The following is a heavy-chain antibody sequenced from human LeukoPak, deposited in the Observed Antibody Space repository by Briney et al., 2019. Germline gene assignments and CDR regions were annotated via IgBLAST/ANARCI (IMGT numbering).Heavy chain of an antibody. D-gene: IGHD6-13*01. CDR1: GGSFSGYY. V-gene: IGHV4-34*01. Sequence: SETLSLTCAVYGGSFSGYYWRWIRQPPGKGLEWIGEINHSGSTNYNPSLKSRVTISVDTSKNQFSLKLSSVTAADTAVYYCARGRDDEQQLVRDGPVLNYWGQGTLVTVSS. J-gene: IGHJ4*02. CDR3: ARGRDDEQQLVRDGPVLNY. CDR2: INHSGST.